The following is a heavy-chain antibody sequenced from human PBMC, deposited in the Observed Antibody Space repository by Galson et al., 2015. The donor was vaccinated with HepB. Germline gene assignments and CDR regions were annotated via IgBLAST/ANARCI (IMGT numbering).Heavy chain of an antibody. V-gene: IGHV2-70*11. D-gene: IGHD1-26*01. CDR3: ARIVVVGAIRRNDAFDI. Sequence: PALVKPTQTLTLTCTFSGFSLSTSGMCVSWIRQPPGKALEWLARIDWNDDKYYSTSLKTRLTISKDTSKNQVVLTMTNMDPVDTATYYCARIVVVGAIRRNDAFDIWGQGTMVTVSS. J-gene: IGHJ3*02. CDR2: IDWNDDK. CDR1: GFSLSTSGMC.